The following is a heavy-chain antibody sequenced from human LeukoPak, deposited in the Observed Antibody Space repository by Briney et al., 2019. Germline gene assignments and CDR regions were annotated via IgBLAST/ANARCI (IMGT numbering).Heavy chain of an antibody. V-gene: IGHV3-23*01. Sequence: PGGSLRLSCAASGFTFSSYGMSWVRQAPGKGLEWVATINGSGGSTYYADSVKGRFTISRDNSKNTVYLHMNSLSAEDTAVYYCAKWTGNSVNFDYWGQGTLVTVSS. J-gene: IGHJ4*02. CDR1: GFTFSSYG. CDR3: AKWTGNSVNFDY. CDR2: INGSGGST. D-gene: IGHD3/OR15-3a*01.